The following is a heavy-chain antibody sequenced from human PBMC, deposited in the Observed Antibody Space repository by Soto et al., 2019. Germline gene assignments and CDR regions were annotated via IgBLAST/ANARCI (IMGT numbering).Heavy chain of an antibody. J-gene: IGHJ5*02. V-gene: IGHV4-34*01. Sequence: SETLSLTCAVYGGSFSGYYWSWIRQPPGKGLEWIGEINHSGSTNYNPSLKSRVTISVDTSKNQFSLKLSSVTAADTAVYYCARVFQLGASKSLRYFDWLSPSPGWFDPWGQGTLVTVSS. CDR2: INHSGST. CDR1: GGSFSGYY. D-gene: IGHD3-9*01. CDR3: ARVFQLGASKSLRYFDWLSPSPGWFDP.